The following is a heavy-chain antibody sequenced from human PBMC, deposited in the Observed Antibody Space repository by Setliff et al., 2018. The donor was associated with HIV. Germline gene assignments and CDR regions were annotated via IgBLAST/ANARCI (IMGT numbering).Heavy chain of an antibody. D-gene: IGHD3-22*01. CDR3: ARHAVPHYYDSSGPS. V-gene: IGHV4-38-2*01. J-gene: IGHJ5*02. CDR1: GFTLSDYY. Sequence: GSLRLSCATSGFTLSDYYINWIRQPPGKGLEWIGNIYSGGTTYYNSSLRSRVTISVDTSKNQFSLKLNSVTAADTAVYYCARHAVPHYYDSSGPSWGPGTLVTVSS. CDR2: IYSGGTT.